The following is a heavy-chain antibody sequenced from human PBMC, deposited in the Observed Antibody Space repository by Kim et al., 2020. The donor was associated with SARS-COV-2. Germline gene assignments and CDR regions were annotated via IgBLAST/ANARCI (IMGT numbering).Heavy chain of an antibody. CDR3: RQEAAAGTNIYYYGMDV. Sequence: SETLSLTCAVYGGSFSGYYWSWIRQPPGKGLEWIGEINHSGSTNYNPSLKSRVTISVDTSKNQFSLKLSSVTAADTAVYYCRQEAAAGTNIYYYGMDVWGQGTTVTVSS. J-gene: IGHJ6*02. CDR1: GGSFSGYY. CDR2: INHSGST. V-gene: IGHV4-34*01. D-gene: IGHD6-13*01.